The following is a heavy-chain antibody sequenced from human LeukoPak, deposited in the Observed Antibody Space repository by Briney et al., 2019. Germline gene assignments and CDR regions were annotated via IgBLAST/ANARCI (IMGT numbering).Heavy chain of an antibody. J-gene: IGHJ4*02. CDR1: GYTFTGYY. Sequence: ASVKVSCKASGYTFTGYYMHWARQAPGQGLEWMGWINPNSGGTNYAQKFQGRVTMTRDTSISTAYMELSRLRSDDTAVYYCARVGARSGGYYFDYWGQGTLVTVSS. V-gene: IGHV1-2*02. D-gene: IGHD3-10*01. CDR3: ARVGARSGGYYFDY. CDR2: INPNSGGT.